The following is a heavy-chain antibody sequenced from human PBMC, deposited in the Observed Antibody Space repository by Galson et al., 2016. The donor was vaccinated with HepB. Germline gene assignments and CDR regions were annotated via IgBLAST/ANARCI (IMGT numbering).Heavy chain of an antibody. V-gene: IGHV3-23*01. Sequence: SLRLSCAASGFTFSDYAMIWVRQAPGKRLEWVSAINGLGGSSYYADSVKGRFTISRDNSNNTLYLQMSGLRAEDTAAYYCARSFYVGPVYFDYWGQGTLVTVSS. CDR3: ARSFYVGPVYFDY. J-gene: IGHJ4*02. D-gene: IGHD3-16*02. CDR1: GFTFSDYA. CDR2: INGLGGSS.